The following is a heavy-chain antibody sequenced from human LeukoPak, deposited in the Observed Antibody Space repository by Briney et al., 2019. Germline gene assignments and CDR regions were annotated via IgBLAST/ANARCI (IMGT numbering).Heavy chain of an antibody. V-gene: IGHV4-34*01. CDR1: GGSFSGYY. Sequence: RSAETLSLTCAVYGGSFSGYYWSWIRQPPGKGLEWIGEMNHSGCPNYNPSLKSRVTISIGTSKNLFSLKLSPVTTADTAVYYCARDLSDYYGSGSYRPIDPFDIWGQETMVTVSS. CDR2: MNHSGCP. D-gene: IGHD3-10*01. J-gene: IGHJ3*02. CDR3: ARDLSDYYGSGSYRPIDPFDI.